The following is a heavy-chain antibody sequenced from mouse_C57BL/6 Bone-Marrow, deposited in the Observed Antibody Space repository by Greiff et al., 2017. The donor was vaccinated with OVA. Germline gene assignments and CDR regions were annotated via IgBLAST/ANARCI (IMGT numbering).Heavy chain of an antibody. CDR3: AKANLYYYSMDY. Sequence: QVQLQQPGAELVMPGASVKLSCKASGYTFTSYWMHWVKQRPGPGLEWIGEIDPSDSYTNYNQKFKGKSTLTVDKSSRTAYMQLSSLTSEDSAVYYCAKANLYYYSMDYWGQGTSVTVSS. CDR2: IDPSDSYT. V-gene: IGHV1-69*01. J-gene: IGHJ4*01. CDR1: GYTFTSYW. D-gene: IGHD4-1*01.